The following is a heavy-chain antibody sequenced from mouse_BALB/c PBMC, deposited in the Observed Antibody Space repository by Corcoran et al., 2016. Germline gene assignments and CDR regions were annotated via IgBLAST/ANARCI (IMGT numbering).Heavy chain of an antibody. V-gene: IGHV14-3*02. CDR2: IDPANGNT. J-gene: IGHJ4*01. CDR3: ARGYGNYYYAMDY. Sequence: EVQLQQSGAELVKPGASVKLSCTASGFNIKDTYMHWVKHRPEQGMEWIGRIDPANGNTKYDPKFQGKATITADTSSNTAYLQLSSLTSEDTAVYYCARGYGNYYYAMDYWGQGTSVTVSS. D-gene: IGHD2-10*02. CDR1: GFNIKDTY.